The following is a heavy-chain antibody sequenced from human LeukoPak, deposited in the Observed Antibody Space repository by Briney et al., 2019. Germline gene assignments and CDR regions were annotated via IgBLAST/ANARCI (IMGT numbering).Heavy chain of an antibody. V-gene: IGHV4-34*01. J-gene: IGHJ6*03. CDR2: INHSGST. Sequence: TPSETLSLTCAVYGGSFSGYYWSWIRQPPGKGLEWIGEINHSGSTNYNPSLKSRVTISVDTSKNQFSLKLSSVTAADTAVYYCARRLSGDSGSYYYYYYMDVWGKGTTVTISS. D-gene: IGHD1-26*01. CDR3: ARRLSGDSGSYYYYYYMDV. CDR1: GGSFSGYY.